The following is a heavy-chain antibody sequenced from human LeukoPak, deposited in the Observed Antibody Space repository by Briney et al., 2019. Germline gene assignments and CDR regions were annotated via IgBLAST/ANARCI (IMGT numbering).Heavy chain of an antibody. Sequence: ASVKVSCKASGYTFTGYYMHWVRQAPGQGLEWMGWINPNSGGTNYAQKFQGRVTMTRDTSISTAYMELSRLRSDDTAVYYCARDPYYDFWSGYWKDYYYYMDVWGKGTTVTVSS. V-gene: IGHV1-2*02. CDR3: ARDPYYDFWSGYWKDYYYYMDV. CDR1: GYTFTGYY. CDR2: INPNSGGT. J-gene: IGHJ6*03. D-gene: IGHD3-3*01.